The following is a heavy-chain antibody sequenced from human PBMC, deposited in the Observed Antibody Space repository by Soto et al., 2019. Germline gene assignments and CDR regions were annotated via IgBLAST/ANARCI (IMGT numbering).Heavy chain of an antibody. CDR3: ARDGLGPGVNY. CDR1: GGTFSSYT. D-gene: IGHD3-10*01. CDR2: IIPILGIA. Sequence: GASVKVSCKASGGTFSSYTIRWVRQAPGQGLEWMGRIIPILGIANYAQKFQGRVTITADKSTSTAYMELSSLRSEDTAVYYCARDGLGPGVNYWGQGTLVTVSS. J-gene: IGHJ4*02. V-gene: IGHV1-69*04.